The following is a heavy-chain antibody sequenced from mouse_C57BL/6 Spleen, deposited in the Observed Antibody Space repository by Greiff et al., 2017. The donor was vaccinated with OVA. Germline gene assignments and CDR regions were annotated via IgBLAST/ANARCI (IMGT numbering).Heavy chain of an antibody. CDR3: TLSSPWFAY. D-gene: IGHD1-1*01. CDR2: IDPENGDT. CDR1: GFNIKDDY. Sequence: EVQLQQSGAELVRPGASVKLSCTASGFNIKDDYMHWVKQRPDQGLEWIGWIDPENGDTEYASKFQGKATITADTSSNTAYLQLSSLTSEDTAVYYCTLSSPWFAYWGQVTLGTVSA. V-gene: IGHV14-4*01. J-gene: IGHJ3*01.